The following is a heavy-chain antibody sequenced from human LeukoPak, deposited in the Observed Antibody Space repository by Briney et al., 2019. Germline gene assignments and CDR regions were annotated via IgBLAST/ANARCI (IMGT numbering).Heavy chain of an antibody. CDR2: INHSGST. J-gene: IGHJ6*03. CDR1: GGSFSGYY. V-gene: IGHV4-34*01. CDR3: ARATEAYGYGYVLPRGYYYYMDV. D-gene: IGHD5-18*01. Sequence: KASETLSLTCAVYGGSFSGYYWSWIRQPPGKGLEWIGEINHSGSTNYNPSLKSRVTISVDTSKNQFSLKLSSVTAADTAVYYCARATEAYGYGYVLPRGYYYYMDVWGKGTTVTVSS.